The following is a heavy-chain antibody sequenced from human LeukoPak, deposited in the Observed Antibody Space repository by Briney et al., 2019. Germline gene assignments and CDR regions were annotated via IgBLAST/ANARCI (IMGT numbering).Heavy chain of an antibody. CDR3: ARDHPNPLYCSGGSCYPQYYFDY. V-gene: IGHV3-30-3*01. D-gene: IGHD2-15*01. CDR2: ISYDGSNK. J-gene: IGHJ4*02. CDR1: GFTFSSYA. Sequence: GGSLRLSCAASGFTFSSYAMHWVRQAPGKGLEGVAVISYDGSNKYYADSVKGRFTISRDNSKNTLYLQMNSLRAEDTAVYYCARDHPNPLYCSGGSCYPQYYFDYWGQGTLVTVSS.